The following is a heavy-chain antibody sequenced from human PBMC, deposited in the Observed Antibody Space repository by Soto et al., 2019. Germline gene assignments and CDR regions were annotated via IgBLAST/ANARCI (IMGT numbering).Heavy chain of an antibody. V-gene: IGHV3-21*01. Sequence: EVQLVESGGGLVKPGGSLRLSCAASGFTFSSYSMNWVRQAPGKGLEWVSSISSSSSYIYYADSVKGRFTISKDNAKNSLYLQMNSLRAEDTAVYYCASRYSGSYYSFWGQGTLVTVSS. CDR3: ASRYSGSYYSF. CDR2: ISSSSSYI. CDR1: GFTFSSYS. D-gene: IGHD1-26*01. J-gene: IGHJ4*02.